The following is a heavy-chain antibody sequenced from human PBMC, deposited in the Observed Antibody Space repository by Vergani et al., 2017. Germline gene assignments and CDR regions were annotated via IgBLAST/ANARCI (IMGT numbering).Heavy chain of an antibody. CDR1: GFTFSTYS. D-gene: IGHD3-22*01. J-gene: IGHJ3*02. Sequence: EVQLVESGGGLVKPGGSLRLSCAASGFTFSTYSMNWVRPAPGKGLEWVSSISSSSTYIYSADSVKGRFSISRDNAKNSLYLQLNSLRAEDTAVYYCARGAYYYASSDYPGAFDIWGQGTMVTVSS. V-gene: IGHV3-21*01. CDR3: ARGAYYYASSDYPGAFDI. CDR2: ISSSSTYI.